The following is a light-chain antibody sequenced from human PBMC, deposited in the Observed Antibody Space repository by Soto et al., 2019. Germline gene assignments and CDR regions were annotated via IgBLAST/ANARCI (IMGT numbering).Light chain of an antibody. CDR1: QTISTW. CDR3: QHYNGCPYT. Sequence: DIQMTQSPSTLSASVGDTVTITCRASQTISTWLAWYQQKPGQAPKLLIYDVPKLEGGVPSRFSGSASGTEFTLTISSLQPDDIAVYYCQHYNGCPYTFGQGTKLEIK. CDR2: DVP. J-gene: IGKJ2*01. V-gene: IGKV1-5*01.